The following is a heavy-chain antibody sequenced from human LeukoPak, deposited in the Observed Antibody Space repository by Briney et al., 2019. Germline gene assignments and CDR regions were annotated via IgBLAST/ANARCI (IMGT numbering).Heavy chain of an antibody. CDR2: MSYDERNK. CDR3: ANGPMITFGGLTEREFDY. Sequence: GGSLRLSCAASGFTFDDYAMHWVRQAPGKGLEWVAFMSYDERNKYYGDSVKGRFTISRDISKNTLYLQMDSLRAEDTAVYYCANGPMITFGGLTEREFDYWGQGTLVTVSS. CDR1: GFTFDDYA. J-gene: IGHJ4*02. V-gene: IGHV3-30*18. D-gene: IGHD3-16*01.